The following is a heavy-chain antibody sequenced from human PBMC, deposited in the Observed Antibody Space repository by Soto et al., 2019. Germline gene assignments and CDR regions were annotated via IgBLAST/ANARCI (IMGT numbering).Heavy chain of an antibody. V-gene: IGHV3-15*01. CDR2: IKSKTDGGTA. J-gene: IGHJ4*02. D-gene: IGHD3-9*01. CDR1: GFNLSHPW. Sequence: GGSLRLSCVASGFNLSHPWMTWVRQAAGRGLEWVGRIKSKTDGGTADYAAPVKGRATIPRDDSKNTVYLQMNSLKTEYTAVYYCTTGIYYDILTGYHNVAYWGQGALVTVSS. CDR3: TTGIYYDILTGYHNVAY.